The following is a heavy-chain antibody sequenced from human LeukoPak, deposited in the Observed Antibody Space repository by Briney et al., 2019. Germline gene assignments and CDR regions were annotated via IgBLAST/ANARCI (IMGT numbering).Heavy chain of an antibody. Sequence: SETLSLTCTVSGGSISSHYWSWIRQPPGKGLEWIGYIYYSGSTNYNPSLKSRVTISVDTSKNQFSLKLSSVTAADTAVYYCARAMTATVVNGWGQGTLVTVSS. CDR1: GGSISSHY. D-gene: IGHD4-23*01. V-gene: IGHV4-59*11. J-gene: IGHJ4*02. CDR2: IYYSGST. CDR3: ARAMTATVVNG.